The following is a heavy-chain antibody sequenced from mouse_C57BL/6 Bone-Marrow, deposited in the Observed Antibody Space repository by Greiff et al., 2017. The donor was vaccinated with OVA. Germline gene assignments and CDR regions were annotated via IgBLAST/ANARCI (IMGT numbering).Heavy chain of an antibody. Sequence: EVKLMESGEGLVKPGGSLKLSCAASGFTFSSYAMSWVRQTPEKRLEWVAYISSGGDYIYYADTVKGRFSISRDNARNTLDLQMSSLKSEDTAMDYCTYTPFAYWGQGTLVTVSA. CDR2: ISSGGDYI. CDR1: GFTFSSYA. CDR3: TYTPFAY. V-gene: IGHV5-9-1*02. D-gene: IGHD5-1-1*01. J-gene: IGHJ3*01.